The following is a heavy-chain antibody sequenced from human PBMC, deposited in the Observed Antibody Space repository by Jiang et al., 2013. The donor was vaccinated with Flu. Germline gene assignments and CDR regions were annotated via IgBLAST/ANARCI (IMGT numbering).Heavy chain of an antibody. CDR3: ARHTNPSLGDSRTFDY. V-gene: IGHV4-39*01. J-gene: IGHJ4*02. Sequence: VKISVDTSKNQFSLKLSSVTAADTAVYYCARHTNPSLGDSRTFDYWGQGTLVTVSS. D-gene: IGHD5-12*01.